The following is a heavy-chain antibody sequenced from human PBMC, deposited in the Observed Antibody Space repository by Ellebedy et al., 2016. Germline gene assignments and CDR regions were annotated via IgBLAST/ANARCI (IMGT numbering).Heavy chain of an antibody. D-gene: IGHD3-16*01. V-gene: IGHV3-48*01. CDR3: ARGGD. CDR2: ISSSSTTI. Sequence: GGSLRLXXAASGFTFSSYNMNWVRQAPGKGLEWISYISSSSTTIHYADSVKGQFTISRDNAKNSLYLQMNSLRAEDTAVYYCARGGDWGQGTLVTVSS. J-gene: IGHJ4*02. CDR1: GFTFSSYN.